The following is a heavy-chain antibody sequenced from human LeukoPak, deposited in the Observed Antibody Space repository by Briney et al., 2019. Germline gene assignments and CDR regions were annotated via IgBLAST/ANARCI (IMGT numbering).Heavy chain of an antibody. Sequence: SETLPLTCSVSGVSISSRYYWGWIRQSPGKGLEWIGGLYYTGGTYYNPSLKSRITISVDTSKNQFSLKLSSVTAADTAVYYCARKSGSYFPWGQGTLVTVSS. J-gene: IGHJ4*02. V-gene: IGHV4-39*07. CDR3: ARKSGSYFP. D-gene: IGHD1-26*01. CDR1: GVSISSRYY. CDR2: LYYTGGT.